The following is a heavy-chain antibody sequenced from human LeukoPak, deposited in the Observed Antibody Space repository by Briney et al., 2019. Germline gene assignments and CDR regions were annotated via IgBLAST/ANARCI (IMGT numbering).Heavy chain of an antibody. V-gene: IGHV3-48*04. Sequence: GSLRLSCAASGFTFSSYSMKWVRQAPGKGLEWVSYISGSSTTIYYADSVKGRFTISRDNAKNSLHLQMNSLTAEDTALYYCVRCNSTTRYHDTFNIWGPGTMVTVSS. CDR3: VRCNSTTRYHDTFNI. J-gene: IGHJ3*02. CDR2: ISGSSTTI. CDR1: GFTFSSYS. D-gene: IGHD2-2*01.